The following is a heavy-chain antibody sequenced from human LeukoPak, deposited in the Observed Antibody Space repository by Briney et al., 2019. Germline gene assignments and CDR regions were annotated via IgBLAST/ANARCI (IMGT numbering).Heavy chain of an antibody. CDR3: ARGDPRLRRFDY. V-gene: IGHV4-59*01. CDR2: IYYSGST. D-gene: IGHD5-18*01. CDR1: GGSFSGYY. Sequence: SETLSLTCAVYGGSFSGYYWSWIRQPPGKGLEWIGYIYYSGSTNYNPSLKSRVTISVDTSKNQFSLKLSSVTAADTAVYYCARGDPRLRRFDYWGQGTLVTVSS. J-gene: IGHJ4*02.